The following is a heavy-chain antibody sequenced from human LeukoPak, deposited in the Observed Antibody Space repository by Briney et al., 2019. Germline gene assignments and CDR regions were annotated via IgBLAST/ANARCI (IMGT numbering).Heavy chain of an antibody. CDR2: INPNSGGT. V-gene: IGHV1-2*02. CDR1: GYTFTGYY. J-gene: IGHJ5*02. Sequence: GASVKVSCKASGYTFTGYYMHWVRQAPGQGLEWMGWINPNSGGTNYAQKFQGRVTMTRDTSISTAYMELSRLRSDDTAVYYCATVLMYYGSGSAIDNWFDPWGRGTLVTVSS. D-gene: IGHD3-10*01. CDR3: ATVLMYYGSGSAIDNWFDP.